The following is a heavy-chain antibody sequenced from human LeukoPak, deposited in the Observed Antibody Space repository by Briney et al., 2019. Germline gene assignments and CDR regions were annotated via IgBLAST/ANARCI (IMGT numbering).Heavy chain of an antibody. D-gene: IGHD3-3*01. CDR2: ISSSSSTI. CDR3: ARDYDDFWSGVGYYYYMDV. CDR1: GFTFSSYS. Sequence: GGSLRLSCAASGFTFSSYSMNWVRQAPGKGLEWVSYISSSSSTIYYADSVKGRFTISRDNAKNSLYLQMNSLRAEDTAVYYCARDYDDFWSGVGYYYYMDVWGKGTTVTVSS. V-gene: IGHV3-48*04. J-gene: IGHJ6*03.